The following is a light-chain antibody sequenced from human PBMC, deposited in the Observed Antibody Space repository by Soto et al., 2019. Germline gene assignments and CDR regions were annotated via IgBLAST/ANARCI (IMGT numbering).Light chain of an antibody. Sequence: QSALTQPPSASGSPGQSVTISCTGNSSDVGAYNYVSWYQQHAGKAPKLVIYEVTKRPSGVPDRFSGSKSANTASLTVSGLQAEDEADYYCSSFATSNTWVFGGGTKLTVL. CDR1: SSDVGAYNY. CDR3: SSFATSNTWV. V-gene: IGLV2-8*01. J-gene: IGLJ3*02. CDR2: EVT.